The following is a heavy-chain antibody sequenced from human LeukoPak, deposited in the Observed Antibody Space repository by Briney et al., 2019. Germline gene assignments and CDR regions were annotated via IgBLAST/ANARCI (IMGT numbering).Heavy chain of an antibody. CDR1: GFTFSSYS. CDR2: ISSSSSYI. J-gene: IGHJ5*02. CDR3: ARRPYSSSWYDWFDP. Sequence: GGSLRLSCAASGFTFSSYSMNWVRQAPRKGLEWVSSISSSSSYIYYADSVKGRFTISRDNAKNSLYLQMNSLRAEDTAVYYCARRPYSSSWYDWFDPWGQGTLVTVSS. V-gene: IGHV3-21*01. D-gene: IGHD6-13*01.